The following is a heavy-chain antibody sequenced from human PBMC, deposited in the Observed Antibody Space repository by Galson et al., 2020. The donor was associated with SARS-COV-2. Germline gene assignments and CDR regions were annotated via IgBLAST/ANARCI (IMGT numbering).Heavy chain of an antibody. V-gene: IGHV4-30-4*07. J-gene: IGHJ3*02. D-gene: IGHD1-1*01. CDR2: IYYSGST. Sequence: SQTLSLTCAVSGGSISSGGYSWSWIRQPPGKGLEWIGYIYYSGSTYYNPSLKSRVTISVDTSKNQFSLKLSSVTAADTAVYYCARDQVYKQSAFDIWGQGTMVTVSS. CDR1: GGSISSGGYS. CDR3: ARDQVYKQSAFDI.